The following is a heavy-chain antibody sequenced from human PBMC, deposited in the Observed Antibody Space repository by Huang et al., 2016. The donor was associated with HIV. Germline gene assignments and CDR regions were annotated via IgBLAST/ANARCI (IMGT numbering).Heavy chain of an antibody. J-gene: IGHJ2*01. CDR1: GFTFSSYW. V-gene: IGHV3-74*01. CDR3: ARGTRLTGLWYFDL. D-gene: IGHD7-27*01. Sequence: EVQLVESGGGLVQPGGSLRLSCAASGFTFSSYWMHWVRQAPGKGLVWVLRINGDGSSTNYADSVKGRFTISRDNAKNTLYVQVNSLRAEDTAVYYCARGTRLTGLWYFDLWGRGTLVIVSS. CDR2: INGDGSST.